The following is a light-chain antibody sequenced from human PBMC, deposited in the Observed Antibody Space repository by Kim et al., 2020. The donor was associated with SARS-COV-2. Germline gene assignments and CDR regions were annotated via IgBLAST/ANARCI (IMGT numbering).Light chain of an antibody. J-gene: IGLJ1*01. CDR2: GKN. CDR3: NSRDSSGNHYV. Sequence: LGRTVRITCQGDSLRRYYASWYQQKPGQAPLLVIYGKNNRPSGIPDRFSGSSSGNTASLTIAGAQAEDEADYYCNSRDSSGNHYVFGTGTKVTVL. V-gene: IGLV3-19*01. CDR1: SLRRYY.